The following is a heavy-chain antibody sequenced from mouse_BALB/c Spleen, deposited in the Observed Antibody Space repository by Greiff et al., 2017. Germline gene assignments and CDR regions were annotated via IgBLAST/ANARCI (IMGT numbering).Heavy chain of an antibody. J-gene: IGHJ3*01. CDR2: IYPGGGYT. Sequence: SGAELVRPGTSVKISCKASGYTFTNYWLGWVKQRPGHGLEWIGDIYPGGGYTNYNEKFKGKATLTADTSSSTAYMQLSSLTSEDSAVYFCAREDYYGNLAYWGQGTLVTVSA. V-gene: IGHV1-63*02. CDR1: GYTFTNYW. D-gene: IGHD2-1*01. CDR3: AREDYYGNLAY.